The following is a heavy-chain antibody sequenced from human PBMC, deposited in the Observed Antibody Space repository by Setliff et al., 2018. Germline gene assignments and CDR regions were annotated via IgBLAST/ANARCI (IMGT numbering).Heavy chain of an antibody. CDR2: IYHSGTT. CDR1: GGSISSPNW. J-gene: IGHJ2*01. Sequence: SETLSLTCAVSGGSISSPNWWNWVRQPPGKGLEWIGEIYHSGTTNYNPSLKSRVTMSVDTSKNQFSLELRCVTAADTAVYYCARGGYNNFWCGYYTGISDWYLELWGRGTLVTVSS. CDR3: ARGGYNNFWCGYYTGISDWYLEL. V-gene: IGHV4-4*02. D-gene: IGHD3-3*01.